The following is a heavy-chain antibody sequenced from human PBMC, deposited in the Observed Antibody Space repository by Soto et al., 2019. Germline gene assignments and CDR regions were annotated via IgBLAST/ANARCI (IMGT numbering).Heavy chain of an antibody. CDR3: AAGGGLPRYY. Sequence: TLSLRCTVAGGSISSGGYYWSWIRQHPGKGLEWIGYIYHSGTTYYNPSFKSRVTISIDRSKNQFSLKLSSVTAADTAVYYCAAGGGLPRYYWGQGTLVTVSS. V-gene: IGHV4-31*03. CDR1: GGSISSGGYY. J-gene: IGHJ4*02. CDR2: IYHSGTT. D-gene: IGHD5-12*01.